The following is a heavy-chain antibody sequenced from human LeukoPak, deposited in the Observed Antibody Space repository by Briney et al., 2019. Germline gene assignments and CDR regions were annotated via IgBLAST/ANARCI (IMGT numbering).Heavy chain of an antibody. Sequence: SETLSLTCTVSGGSISTTNYYWGWIRQPPGKGLEWIGSIYYSGSTNYNPSLKSRVTISVDTSKNQFSLKLSSVTAADTAVYYCARGRRVVGTYYYGSGSYYTPLFDYWGQGTLVTVSS. CDR1: GGSISTTNYY. V-gene: IGHV4-39*07. J-gene: IGHJ4*02. CDR2: IYYSGST. CDR3: ARGRRVVGTYYYGSGSYYTPLFDY. D-gene: IGHD3-10*01.